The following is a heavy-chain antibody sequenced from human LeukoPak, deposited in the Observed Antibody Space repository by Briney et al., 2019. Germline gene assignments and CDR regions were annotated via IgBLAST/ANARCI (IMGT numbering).Heavy chain of an antibody. D-gene: IGHD5-24*01. CDR2: IYYSGGT. J-gene: IGHJ3*02. V-gene: IGHV4-59*01. Sequence: SETLSLTCTVSGGSISSYYWSWIRQPPGKGLEWIGYIYYSGGTNYNPSLKSRVTISVDTSKNQFSLKLTSVTAADTAAYYCARARGATIFQSAFDIWGQGTMVTVSS. CDR3: ARARGATIFQSAFDI. CDR1: GGSISSYY.